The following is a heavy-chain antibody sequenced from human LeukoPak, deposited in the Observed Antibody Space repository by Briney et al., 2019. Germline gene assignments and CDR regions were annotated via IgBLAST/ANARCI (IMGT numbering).Heavy chain of an antibody. CDR2: IYHSGST. CDR3: ARSQQLVPAFDY. Sequence: PSQTLSLTCTVSGGSISSGGYYWSWIRQPPGKGLEWIGYIYHSGSTYYNPSLKSRVTISVDRSKNQFSLKLSSVTAADTAVYYCARSQQLVPAFDYWGQGTLVTVSS. D-gene: IGHD6-13*01. V-gene: IGHV4-30-2*01. J-gene: IGHJ4*02. CDR1: GGSISSGGYY.